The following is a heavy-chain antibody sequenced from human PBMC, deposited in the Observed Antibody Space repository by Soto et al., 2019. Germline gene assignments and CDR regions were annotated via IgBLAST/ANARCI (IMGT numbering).Heavy chain of an antibody. CDR1: GFSFRSHG. Sequence: QVHLVESGGGVVQPGRSLRLSCAASGFSFRSHGMHWVRQAPGKGLEWVAVISYDGANKYYADSVRGRFTISRVNSEKTLFLQMNNLRREDTAVYYCAKAGTPSSWVPVDSWGQGTRVTVSS. CDR2: ISYDGANK. J-gene: IGHJ4*02. CDR3: AKAGTPSSWVPVDS. V-gene: IGHV3-30*18. D-gene: IGHD3-10*01.